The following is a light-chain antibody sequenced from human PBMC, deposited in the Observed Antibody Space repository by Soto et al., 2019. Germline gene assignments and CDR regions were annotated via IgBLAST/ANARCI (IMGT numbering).Light chain of an antibody. V-gene: IGLV6-57*04. CDR2: EDK. CDR3: HSYDSSNFV. Sequence: NFMLTQPHSVSGSPGKTVTISCTRSSGSIASYYVQWYQQRPGSAPTTVIYEDKQRPSGVPDRFSGSIDSSSNSASLTISGLETEDEADYYWHSYDSSNFVFGSGTKVTVL. CDR1: SGSIASYY. J-gene: IGLJ1*01.